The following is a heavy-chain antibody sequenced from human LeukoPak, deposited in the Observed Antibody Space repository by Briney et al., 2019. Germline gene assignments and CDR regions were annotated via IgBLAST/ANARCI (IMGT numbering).Heavy chain of an antibody. CDR2: ISHDGSNK. CDR3: ARGAYSGYVPSFDY. Sequence: GGSLRLSCAASEFTFSRYAMHWVRQAPGKGLEWVAVISHDGSNKYYADSVKGRFTISRDNSKNTLYLQMNSLRAEETAVYYCARGAYSGYVPSFDYWGQGTLVIVSS. V-gene: IGHV3-30-3*01. J-gene: IGHJ4*02. CDR1: EFTFSRYA. D-gene: IGHD5-12*01.